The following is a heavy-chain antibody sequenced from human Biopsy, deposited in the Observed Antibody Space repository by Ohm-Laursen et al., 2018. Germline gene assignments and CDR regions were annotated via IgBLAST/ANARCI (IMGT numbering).Heavy chain of an antibody. D-gene: IGHD2-15*01. V-gene: IGHV4-34*08. Sequence: PGTLSLTCEVYGKTFSDYYWSWIRQPPGKGLEWIGQINQSGRTNYSPSLKSRVNISADKSNNQFSLKLTSVTSADTAVYFCGNEVHGRDYWGLGALVTVSS. J-gene: IGHJ4*02. CDR2: INQSGRT. CDR3: GNEVHGRDY. CDR1: GKTFSDYY.